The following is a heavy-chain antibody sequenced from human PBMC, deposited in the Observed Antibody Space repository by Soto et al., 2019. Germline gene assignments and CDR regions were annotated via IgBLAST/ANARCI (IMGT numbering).Heavy chain of an antibody. V-gene: IGHV3-23*01. CDR3: ARVPDLDYCSRTSCLYYFDY. Sequence: EVQLLESGGGLVQPGGSLRLSCVASGLTFSRYIMTWVRQAPGKGLEWVSTINSNGGSTYYADSVKGRFTISRDNSKNSLYLQMNGLRAEDTAVYFCARVPDLDYCSRTSCLYYFDYWGQGAPVTVSS. D-gene: IGHD2-2*01. CDR2: INSNGGST. J-gene: IGHJ4*02. CDR1: GLTFSRYI.